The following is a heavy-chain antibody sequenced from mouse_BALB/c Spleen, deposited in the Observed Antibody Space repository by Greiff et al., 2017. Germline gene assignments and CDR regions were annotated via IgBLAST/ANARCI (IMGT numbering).Heavy chain of an antibody. V-gene: IGHV3-8*02. J-gene: IGHJ3*01. D-gene: IGHD2-3*01. Sequence: EVNLVESGPSLVKPSQTLSLTCSVTGDSITSGYWNWIRKFPGNKLEYMGYISYSGSTYYNPSLKSRISITRDTSKNQYYLQLNSVTTEDTATYYCARSGDGYYENLPAWFAYWGQGTLVTVSA. CDR2: ISYSGST. CDR1: GDSITSGY. CDR3: ARSGDGYYENLPAWFAY.